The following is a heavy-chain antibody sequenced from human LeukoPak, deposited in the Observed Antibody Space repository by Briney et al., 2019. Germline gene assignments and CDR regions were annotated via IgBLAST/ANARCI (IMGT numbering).Heavy chain of an antibody. Sequence: PSETLSLTCTVSGDSISRSYWTWIRQSPGNRLEWIGCIYSSGSTRYNPSLKSRVTISVDTSKHQFSLKLSSVTAADTAVYYCARDAGYWFDYWGQRKLVTVSS. CDR1: GDSISRSY. CDR3: ARDAGYWFDY. CDR2: IYSSGST. J-gene: IGHJ4*02. V-gene: IGHV4-59*01. D-gene: IGHD2-8*02.